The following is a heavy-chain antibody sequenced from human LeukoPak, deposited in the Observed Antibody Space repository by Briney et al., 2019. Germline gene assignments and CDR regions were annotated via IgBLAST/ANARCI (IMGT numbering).Heavy chain of an antibody. J-gene: IGHJ3*02. CDR3: ARTRPPPTLLYSSSWYGAFDI. V-gene: IGHV1-18*01. CDR2: ISAYNGNT. D-gene: IGHD6-13*01. Sequence: ASVKVSCKASGYTFTSYGISWVRQAPGQGLEWMGWISAYNGNTNYAQKLQGRVTMTTDTSTSTAYMELRSLRSDDTAVYYCARTRPPPTLLYSSSWYGAFDIWGQGTMVTVSS. CDR1: GYTFTSYG.